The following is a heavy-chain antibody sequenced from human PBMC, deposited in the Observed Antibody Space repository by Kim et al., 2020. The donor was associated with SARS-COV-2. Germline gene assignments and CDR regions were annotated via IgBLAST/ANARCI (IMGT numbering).Heavy chain of an antibody. CDR1: GGSFSGYY. V-gene: IGHV4-34*01. CDR2: INHSGST. CDR3: ARGRLWLPDY. D-gene: IGHD2-21*01. J-gene: IGHJ4*02. Sequence: SETLSLTCAVYGGSFSGYYWSWIRQPPGKGLEWIGEINHSGSTNYNPSLKSRVTISVDTSKNQFSLKLSSVTAADTAVYYCARGRLWLPDYWGQGTLVTVSS.